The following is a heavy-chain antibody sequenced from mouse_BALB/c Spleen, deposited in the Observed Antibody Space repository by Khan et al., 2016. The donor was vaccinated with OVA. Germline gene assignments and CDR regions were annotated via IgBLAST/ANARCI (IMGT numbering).Heavy chain of an antibody. V-gene: IGHV9-1*02. CDR1: GFTFTNYG. CDR2: INTYTGEP. Sequence: QIQLVQSGPELKQPGETVKISCKASGFTFTNYGMNWVKQAPGKGLKWMGWINTYTGEPTYGDDFKGRFALSLETSASTAYLQINNLINEDMATYFCARITSYWYSDFWGAGTTVTVSS. J-gene: IGHJ1*01. CDR3: ARITSYWYSDF.